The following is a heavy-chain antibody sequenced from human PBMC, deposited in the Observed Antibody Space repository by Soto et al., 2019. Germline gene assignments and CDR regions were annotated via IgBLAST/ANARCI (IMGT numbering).Heavy chain of an antibody. CDR1: GFSLSSNGVA. J-gene: IGHJ5*02. CDR3: AHKRCGTTSCYRGWFDP. V-gene: IGHV2-5*01. Sequence: SGPKLENHTQTLTQTCTFSGFSLSSNGVAVGWIRQPPGKALEWLALIYWNDDKPYSPSLKSRLTLTKDTSNNQVVLTMTNMDPVDTATYYCAHKRCGTTSCYRGWFDPWGQGTLVTVSS. D-gene: IGHD2-2*01. CDR2: IYWNDDK.